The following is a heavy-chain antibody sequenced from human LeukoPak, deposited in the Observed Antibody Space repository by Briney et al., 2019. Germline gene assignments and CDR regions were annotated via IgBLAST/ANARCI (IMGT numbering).Heavy chain of an antibody. CDR3: ARNGRVRRVVKDLFEY. V-gene: IGHV1-2*02. CDR1: GYTFTGYY. Sequence: ASVKVSCKASGYTFTGYYMHWVRQAPGQGLEWMGWINPNSGGTNYAQKFQGRVTMTRDTSISTAYMELSRLRSDDTAMYYCARNGRVRRVVKDLFEYWGQGTLVAVSS. D-gene: IGHD3-10*01. J-gene: IGHJ4*02. CDR2: INPNSGGT.